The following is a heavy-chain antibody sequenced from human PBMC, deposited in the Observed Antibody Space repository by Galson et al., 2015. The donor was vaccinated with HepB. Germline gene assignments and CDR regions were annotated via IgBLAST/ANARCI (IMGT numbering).Heavy chain of an antibody. Sequence: SLRLSCAAAGFTFRSYAMHWVRQAPGKGLDWVALISYDGGNKYYSDSVKGRFTISRDNSKNTLNLQMNSLRAEDTATYYCARGGRLTIFGVVSLDYWGQGTLVTVSS. D-gene: IGHD3-3*01. V-gene: IGHV3-30-3*01. CDR3: ARGGRLTIFGVVSLDY. CDR1: GFTFRSYA. J-gene: IGHJ4*02. CDR2: ISYDGGNK.